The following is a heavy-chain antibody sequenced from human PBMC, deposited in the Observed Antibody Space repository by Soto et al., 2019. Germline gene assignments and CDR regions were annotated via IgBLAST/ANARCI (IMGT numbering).Heavy chain of an antibody. V-gene: IGHV3-30-3*01. CDR3: ARVRIFGVVHYYYYGMDV. Sequence: GGSLRLSCAASGFTFSSYAMHWVRQAPGKGLEWVAVISYDGSNKYYADSVKGRFTISRDNSKNTLYLQMNSLRAEDTAVYYCARVRIFGVVHYYYYGMDVWGQGTTVTVSS. CDR1: GFTFSSYA. CDR2: ISYDGSNK. D-gene: IGHD3-3*01. J-gene: IGHJ6*02.